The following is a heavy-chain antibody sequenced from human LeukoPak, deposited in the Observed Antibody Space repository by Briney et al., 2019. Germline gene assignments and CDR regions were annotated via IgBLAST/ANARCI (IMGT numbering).Heavy chain of an antibody. V-gene: IGHV1-58*02. CDR2: IVVGSGST. J-gene: IGHJ4*02. D-gene: IGHD4-11*01. Sequence: GASVKVSCKTSGFTFTRSATQWVRQARGQRLEWIGWIVVGSGSTDYAQKFQERVTITRDMSTSTACMELSSLTSEDTAVYYCAADNDYSVQQWLPRGAYWGQGTLVTVSS. CDR1: GFTFTRSA. CDR3: AADNDYSVQQWLPRGAY.